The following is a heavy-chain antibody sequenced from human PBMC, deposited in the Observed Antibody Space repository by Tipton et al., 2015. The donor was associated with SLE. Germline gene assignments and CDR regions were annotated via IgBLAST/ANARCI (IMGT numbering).Heavy chain of an antibody. CDR2: ISYSGNT. D-gene: IGHD5-18*01. CDR1: GGSISSHY. V-gene: IGHV4-59*11. CDR3: ARDLYQGYRNSPLGN. J-gene: IGHJ4*02. Sequence: GLVKPSETLSLTCTVSGGSISSHYWSWIRQPPGKGLEWIGYISYSGNTNYNASLKSRVTISVDTSKNQFSLKLSSVTAADTAMYYCARDLYQGYRNSPLGNWGQGTLVTVSS.